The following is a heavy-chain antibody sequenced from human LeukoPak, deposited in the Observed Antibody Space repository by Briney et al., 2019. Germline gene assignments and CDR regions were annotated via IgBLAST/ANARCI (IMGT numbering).Heavy chain of an antibody. CDR2: IYSGGSA. D-gene: IGHD3-16*01. V-gene: IGHV3-53*01. J-gene: IGHJ4*02. CDR1: GFTVSSYY. CDR3: ARGGPRSHFDY. Sequence: GGSLRLSCAASGFTVSSYYMSWVRQAPGMGLEWGSVIYSGGSADYADSVKGRFTISRENSKNTLYLQMNSLRDGDTAVYYCARGGPRSHFDYWGQGTLVTVSS.